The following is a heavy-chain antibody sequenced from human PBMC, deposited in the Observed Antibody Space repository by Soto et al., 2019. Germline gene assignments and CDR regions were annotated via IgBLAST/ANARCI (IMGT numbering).Heavy chain of an antibody. J-gene: IGHJ4*02. CDR3: AHTQQQLADFDY. Sequence: SETLSLTCAVYGGSFSGYYWTWIRQPPGTGLEWIGEINHSGSTNYNPSLKSRVTISVDTSKNQFSLKLTNMDPVDTATYYCAHTQQQLADFDYWGQGTLVTVSS. V-gene: IGHV4-34*01. CDR2: INHSGST. CDR1: GGSFSGYY. D-gene: IGHD6-13*01.